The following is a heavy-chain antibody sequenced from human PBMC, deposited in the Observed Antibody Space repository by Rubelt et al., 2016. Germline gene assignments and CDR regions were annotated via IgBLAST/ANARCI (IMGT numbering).Heavy chain of an antibody. CDR1: GGSFSGYY. CDR3: AREGMVRGELNFDY. V-gene: IGHV4-34*01. Sequence: QVQLQQWGAGLLKPSETLSLTCAVYGGSFSGYYWSWIRQPPGKGLEWIGYIYYSGSTYYNPSLKRRVTLSVDTSKNQFCWRGGAVTAADTAVYYCAREGMVRGELNFDYWGQGTLVTVSS. J-gene: IGHJ4*02. D-gene: IGHD3-10*01. CDR2: IYYSGST.